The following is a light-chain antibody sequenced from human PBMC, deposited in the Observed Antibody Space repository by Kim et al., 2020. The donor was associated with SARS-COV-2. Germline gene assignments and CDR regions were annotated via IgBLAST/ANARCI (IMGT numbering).Light chain of an antibody. Sequence: SYELTQPPSVSVAPGKTARITCGGNNIGSKSVHWYQQKPGHAPVLVIYYDSDRPSGIPERFSGSNSGNTATLTISRVEAGDEADYYCQVWDSSSDNVVFGGGTQLTVL. CDR2: YDS. V-gene: IGLV3-21*04. CDR1: NIGSKS. CDR3: QVWDSSSDNVV. J-gene: IGLJ2*01.